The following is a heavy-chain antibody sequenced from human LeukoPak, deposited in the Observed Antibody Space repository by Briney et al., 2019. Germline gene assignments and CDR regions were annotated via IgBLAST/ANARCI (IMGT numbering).Heavy chain of an antibody. J-gene: IGHJ6*02. CDR3: ARLRGSGSPGYYYYGMDV. CDR1: GYSFTSCW. V-gene: IGHV5-51*01. CDR2: IYPGDSDT. D-gene: IGHD3-10*01. Sequence: GESLKISCKGSGYSFTSCWIGWVRQMPGKGLEWMGIIYPGDSDTRYSPSFQGQVTISADKSISTAYLQWSSLKASDTAMYYCARLRGSGSPGYYYYGMDVWGQGTTVTVSS.